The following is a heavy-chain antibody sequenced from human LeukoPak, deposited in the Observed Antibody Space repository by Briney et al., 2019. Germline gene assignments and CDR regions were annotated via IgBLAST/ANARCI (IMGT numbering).Heavy chain of an antibody. CDR2: IYHSGST. J-gene: IGHJ6*03. D-gene: IGHD3-3*01. Sequence: PSETLSLTCAVSGYSISSNYYWGWIRQPPGKGLEWIGSIYHSGSTYYNPSLKSRATVSVDTSRNQFSLKLSSVTAADTAVYYCARRAYNDFWGDARDYMDVWGQGTTVTVSS. CDR1: GYSISSNYY. CDR3: ARRAYNDFWGDARDYMDV. V-gene: IGHV4-38-2*01.